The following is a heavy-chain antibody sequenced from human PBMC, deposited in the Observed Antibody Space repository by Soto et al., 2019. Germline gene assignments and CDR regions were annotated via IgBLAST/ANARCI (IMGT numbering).Heavy chain of an antibody. CDR3: ARGGITMVRGVILYYFDY. D-gene: IGHD3-10*01. CDR1: GGTFSSYA. J-gene: IGHJ4*02. V-gene: IGHV1-69*13. Sequence: SVKVSCKASGGTFSSYAISWVRQAPGQGLEWMGGIIPIFGTANYAQKFQGRVTITADESTSTAYMELSSLRSEDTAVYYCARGGITMVRGVILYYFDYWGQGTLVTVSS. CDR2: IIPIFGTA.